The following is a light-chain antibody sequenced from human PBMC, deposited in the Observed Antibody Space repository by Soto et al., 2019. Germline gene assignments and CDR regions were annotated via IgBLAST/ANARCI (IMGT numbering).Light chain of an antibody. CDR2: DVS. J-gene: IGKJ1*01. CDR3: DIRCIWPP. V-gene: IGKV3-11*01. Sequence: ETVLTQSPATLSLSPGERATHSCRASQSVSRYLGWYQQKPGQAPRLLIYDVSNRATGIPAGFSGSGSGTDFTLTISSLDPDDFSVYFCDIRCIWPPFAPEPKV. CDR1: QSVSRY.